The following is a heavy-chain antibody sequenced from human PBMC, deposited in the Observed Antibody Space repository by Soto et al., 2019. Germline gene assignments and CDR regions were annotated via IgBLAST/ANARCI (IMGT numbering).Heavy chain of an antibody. D-gene: IGHD2-2*01. V-gene: IGHV1-69*13. Sequence: ASVKVSCKASGGTFSSYAISWVRQAPGQGLEWMGGIIPIFGTANYAQKFQGRVTITADESTSTAYMELSSLRSEDTAVYYCAREGTHQDIVVVPAAYYYYYYGMDVWGQGTTVTVSS. CDR1: GGTFSSYA. CDR3: AREGTHQDIVVVPAAYYYYYYGMDV. J-gene: IGHJ6*02. CDR2: IIPIFGTA.